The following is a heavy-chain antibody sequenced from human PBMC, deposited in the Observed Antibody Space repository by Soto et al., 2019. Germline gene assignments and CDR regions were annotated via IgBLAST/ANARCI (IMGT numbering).Heavy chain of an antibody. CDR1: GYTFTGYY. J-gene: IGHJ6*02. V-gene: IGHV1-2*04. CDR3: ARAVGITGTLTGGMDV. CDR2: INPNSGGT. D-gene: IGHD1-7*01. Sequence: ASVKVSCKASGYTFTGYYMHWVRQAPGQGLEWMGWINPNSGGTNYAQKFQGWVTMTRDTSISTAYMELSRLRSDDTAVYYCARAVGITGTLTGGMDVWGQGTTVTSP.